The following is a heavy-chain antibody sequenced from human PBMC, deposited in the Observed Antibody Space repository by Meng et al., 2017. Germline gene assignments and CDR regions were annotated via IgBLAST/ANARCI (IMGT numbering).Heavy chain of an antibody. Sequence: PLVQSGGEVNKLGASVKVACKDSGYTFTGYAMHGVRQAPGQRLEWMGWINAGNGNTKYSQKFQGRVTITRDTSASTAYMELSSLRSEDTAVYYCARDKLKTFDPWGQGTLVTVSS. J-gene: IGHJ5*02. V-gene: IGHV1-3*01. CDR3: ARDKLKTFDP. CDR1: GYTFTGYA. CDR2: INAGNGNT.